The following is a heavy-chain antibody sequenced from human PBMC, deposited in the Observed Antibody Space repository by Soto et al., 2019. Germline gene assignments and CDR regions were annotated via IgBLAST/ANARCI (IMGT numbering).Heavy chain of an antibody. Sequence: SETLSLTCTVSGGSISSSSYYWGWIRQPPGKGLEWIGRIYYSGSTYYNPSLKSRVTISVDTSKNQFSLKLSSVTAADTAVYYCARTRYSSDNWFDPWGQGTLVTVSS. CDR1: GGSISSSSYY. D-gene: IGHD6-19*01. CDR2: IYYSGST. CDR3: ARTRYSSDNWFDP. V-gene: IGHV4-39*07. J-gene: IGHJ5*02.